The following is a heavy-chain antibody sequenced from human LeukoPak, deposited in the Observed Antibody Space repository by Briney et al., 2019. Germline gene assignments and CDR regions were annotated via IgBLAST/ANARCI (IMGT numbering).Heavy chain of an antibody. CDR2: IYYSGSA. J-gene: IGHJ4*02. D-gene: IGHD3-10*01. CDR3: ARVNYGSATKEDY. Sequence: SETLSLTCTVSGGSISSGGYYWSWIRQHPGKGLEWIGYIYYSGSANYNPSLKSRVTISVDTSENQFSLKLSSVTAADTAVYYCARVNYGSATKEDYWGLGTLVTVSS. CDR1: GGSISSGGYY. V-gene: IGHV4-31*03.